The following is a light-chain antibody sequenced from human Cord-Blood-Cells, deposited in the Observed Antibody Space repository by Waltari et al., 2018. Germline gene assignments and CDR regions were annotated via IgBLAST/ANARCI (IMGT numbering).Light chain of an antibody. V-gene: IGLV2-14*01. Sequence: QSALTQPASVSGSPGQSITISCTGTSSDVGGYNYVSWYQQHPGKAPKLMIYDVSKRPSGVSTRLSGSKSGNTASLTISGLQAEDEADYYCSSYTSSSTYVFGTGTKVTVL. CDR1: SSDVGGYNY. CDR2: DVS. J-gene: IGLJ1*01. CDR3: SSYTSSSTYV.